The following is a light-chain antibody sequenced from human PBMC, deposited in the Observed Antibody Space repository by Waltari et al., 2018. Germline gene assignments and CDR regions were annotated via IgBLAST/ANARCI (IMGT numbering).Light chain of an antibody. CDR1: QSVSTH. CDR3: QETYTPPWT. CDR2: SAS. V-gene: IGKV1-39*01. J-gene: IGKJ1*01. Sequence: DIQMTQSPLSLSASVGDRVTVPCRASQSVSTHLNWYQTKPGKAPELLVYSASFLETGVPSRFSAGGSGTDFNFTITAVQPEDFATYYCQETYTPPWTFGPGTRLEIK.